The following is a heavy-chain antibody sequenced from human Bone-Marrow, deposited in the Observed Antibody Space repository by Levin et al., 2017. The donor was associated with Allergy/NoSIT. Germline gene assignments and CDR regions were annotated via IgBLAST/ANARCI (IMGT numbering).Heavy chain of an antibody. CDR2: IDWDDDK. Sequence: SQTLSLTCTFSGFSLSTTKMRVSWIRQPPGKALEWLARIDWDDDKFYSTSLKTRLTISKDTSKNQVVLTMTNMDPVDTATYYCAREDYTGWFDSWGQGTLVTVSS. J-gene: IGHJ5*01. CDR1: GFSLSTTKMR. D-gene: IGHD4-11*01. CDR3: AREDYTGWFDS. V-gene: IGHV2-70*04.